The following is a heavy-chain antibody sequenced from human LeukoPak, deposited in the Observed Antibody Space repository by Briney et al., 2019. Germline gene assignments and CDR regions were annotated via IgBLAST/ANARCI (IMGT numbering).Heavy chain of an antibody. CDR3: ARGLSRYNKVVVAATRD. CDR2: MNPNSGNT. D-gene: IGHD2-15*01. V-gene: IGHV1-8*03. CDR1: GYTFTSYG. J-gene: IGHJ4*02. Sequence: GASVKVSCKASGYTFTSYGISWVRQATGQGLEWMGWMNPNSGNTGYAQKFQGRVTITRNTSISTAYMELSSLRSEDTAVYYCARGLSRYNKVVVAATRDWGQGTLVTVSS.